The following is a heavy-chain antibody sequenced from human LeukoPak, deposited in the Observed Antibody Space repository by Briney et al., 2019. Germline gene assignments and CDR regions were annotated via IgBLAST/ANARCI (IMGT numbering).Heavy chain of an antibody. D-gene: IGHD3-9*01. CDR2: ISSSSSYI. J-gene: IGHJ6*03. Sequence: GGSLRLSCAASGFTFSSYSMNWVRQAPGRGLEWVSSISSSSSYIYYADSVKGRFTISRDNAKNSLYLQMNSLRAEDTAEYYCAKEYFDWLERGYYYYYMDVWGKGTTVTISS. V-gene: IGHV3-21*01. CDR3: AKEYFDWLERGYYYYYMDV. CDR1: GFTFSSYS.